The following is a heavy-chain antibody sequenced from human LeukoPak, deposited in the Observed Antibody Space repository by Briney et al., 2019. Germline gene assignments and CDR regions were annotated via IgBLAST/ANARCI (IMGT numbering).Heavy chain of an antibody. D-gene: IGHD1-26*01. V-gene: IGHV4-59*01. CDR3: ARGLGSYPYYFDY. Sequence: SETLSLICTVSGGSISSYYWSWLRLPPGKGPEWIGSISYSGSTNYNPSLKSRVTISIDTSKNHFSLKVTSVTAADTAVYYCARGLGSYPYYFDYWGQGTLVTVSS. CDR2: ISYSGST. CDR1: GGSISSYY. J-gene: IGHJ4*02.